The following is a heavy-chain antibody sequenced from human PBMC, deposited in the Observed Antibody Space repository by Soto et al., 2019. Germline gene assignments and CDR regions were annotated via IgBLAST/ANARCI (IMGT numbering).Heavy chain of an antibody. D-gene: IGHD3-16*02. CDR1: GDSISDSY. Sequence: LSLTCTVSGDSISDSYWSWIRQTPGKRLEWIGYIHDGGTVNYNPSLKSRVSMSMDTSKSQFSLRLSSVTAADTAVYYCARETLYVAIDHWGRGTLVTVS. CDR2: IHDGGTV. V-gene: IGHV4-59*01. J-gene: IGHJ5*02. CDR3: ARETLYVAIDH.